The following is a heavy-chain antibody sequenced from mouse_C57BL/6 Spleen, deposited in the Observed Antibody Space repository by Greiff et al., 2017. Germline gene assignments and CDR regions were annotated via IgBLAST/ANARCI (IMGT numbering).Heavy chain of an antibody. CDR1: GYAFSSSW. J-gene: IGHJ2*01. D-gene: IGHD1-1*01. V-gene: IGHV1-82*01. CDR2: IYPGDGDT. Sequence: QVQLQQSGPELVKPGASVKISCKASGYAFSSSWMNWVKQRPGKGLEWIGRIYPGDGDTNYNGKFKGKATLTADKSSSTAYMQLSSLTSEDSAVYCCARDPIYYGSSYFDYWGQGTTLTVSS. CDR3: ARDPIYYGSSYFDY.